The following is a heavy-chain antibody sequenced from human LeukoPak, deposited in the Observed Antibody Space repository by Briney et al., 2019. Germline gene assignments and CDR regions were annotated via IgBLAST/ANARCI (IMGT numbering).Heavy chain of an antibody. CDR2: IYHSGST. J-gene: IGHJ6*03. CDR1: GYSISSGYY. D-gene: IGHD6-19*01. CDR3: ARVSYSSGWTVYYYYMDV. Sequence: SETLSLTCTVSGYSISSGYYWGWTRQPPGKGLEWIGSIYHSGSTYYNPSLKSRVTISVDTSKNQFSLKLSSVTAADTAVYYCARVSYSSGWTVYYYYMDVWGKGTTVTVSS. V-gene: IGHV4-38-2*02.